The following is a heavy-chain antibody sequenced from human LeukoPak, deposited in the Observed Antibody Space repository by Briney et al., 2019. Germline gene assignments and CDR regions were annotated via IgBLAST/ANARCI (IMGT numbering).Heavy chain of an antibody. J-gene: IGHJ6*03. CDR1: GFMFGDFG. CDR2: ISSGSAFI. Sequence: GGSLRLSCAASGFMFGDFGMNWVRQAPGKGPEWVSSISSGSAFINYADSVKGRFTISRDNAKNSLYLQMNSLRAEDTAVFYCVRGQGYCSSSRCSPGYYMDVWGKGTMVTVSS. V-gene: IGHV3-21*01. CDR3: VRGQGYCSSSRCSPGYYMDV. D-gene: IGHD2-2*01.